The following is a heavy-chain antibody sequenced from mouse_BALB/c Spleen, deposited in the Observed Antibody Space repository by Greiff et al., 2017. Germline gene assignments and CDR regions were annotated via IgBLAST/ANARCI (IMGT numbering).Heavy chain of an antibody. CDR2: ISSGGST. Sequence: EVQLQESGGGLVKPGGSLKLSCAASGFTFISYAMSWVRQTPEKRLEWVASISSGGSTYYPDSVKGRFTISRDNARNILYLQMSSLRSEDTAMYYCARPRTYYFDYWGQGTTLTVSS. V-gene: IGHV5-6-5*01. CDR1: GFTFISYA. J-gene: IGHJ2*01. CDR3: ARPRTYYFDY.